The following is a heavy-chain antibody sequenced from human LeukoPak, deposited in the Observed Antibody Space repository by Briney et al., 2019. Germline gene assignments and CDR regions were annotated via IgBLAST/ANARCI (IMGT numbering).Heavy chain of an antibody. CDR2: IGHNGTT. Sequence: RPSETLSLTCAVYGGSFNDYDWTWIRQPPGKGLEWIGEIGHNGTTNYNPSLKGRVTISVDTSKNQFSLKLSSVTAADTAVYYCARGQRYYGSGSPFDYWGQGTLVTVSS. J-gene: IGHJ4*02. CDR1: GGSFNDYD. V-gene: IGHV4-34*01. D-gene: IGHD3-10*01. CDR3: ARGQRYYGSGSPFDY.